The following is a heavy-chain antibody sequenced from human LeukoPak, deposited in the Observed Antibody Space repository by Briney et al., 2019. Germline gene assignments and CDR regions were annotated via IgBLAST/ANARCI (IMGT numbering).Heavy chain of an antibody. V-gene: IGHV1-18*01. D-gene: IGHD4-23*01. CDR3: ARTVATAYCYYYYMDV. CDR2: ISAYNGNT. J-gene: IGHJ6*03. Sequence: ASVKVSCKASGYTFTSYGISWVRQAPGQGLEWMGWISAYNGNTNYAQKLQGRVTMTTDTSTSTAYMELRSLRSDDTAVYYCARTVATAYCYYYYMDVWGKGTTVTVSS. CDR1: GYTFTSYG.